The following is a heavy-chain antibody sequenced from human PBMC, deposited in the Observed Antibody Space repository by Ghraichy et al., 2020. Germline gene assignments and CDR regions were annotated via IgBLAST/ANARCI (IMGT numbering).Heavy chain of an antibody. CDR2: MNGDGRTI. J-gene: IGHJ4*02. CDR3: ATAGSFRFDN. D-gene: IGHD1-26*01. V-gene: IGHV3-74*01. CDR1: GFTFSSSW. Sequence: GESLNISCAASGFTFSSSWMHWVRQGPGKGLVWVSRMNGDGRTINYADSVKGRFTISRDNARNTLYLQLNSLRDEDTAVYYCATAGSFRFDNSGQGTPVTVSS.